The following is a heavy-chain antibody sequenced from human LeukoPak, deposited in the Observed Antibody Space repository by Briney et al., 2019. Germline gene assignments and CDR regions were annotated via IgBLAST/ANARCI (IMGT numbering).Heavy chain of an antibody. D-gene: IGHD3-22*01. V-gene: IGHV3-30*02. CDR3: AIENFDSGGPGSGSPAFDI. J-gene: IGHJ3*02. CDR2: IWYDGSQR. CDR1: GFSFSKYG. Sequence: GGSLRLSCAASGFSFSKYGLHWVRQAPGKGLQWVAMIWYDGSQRYYVDSVKGRFTISRDSSKNPMFLQMNSLTDEDTAVYYCAIENFDSGGPGSGSPAFDIWGQGTMVSVSS.